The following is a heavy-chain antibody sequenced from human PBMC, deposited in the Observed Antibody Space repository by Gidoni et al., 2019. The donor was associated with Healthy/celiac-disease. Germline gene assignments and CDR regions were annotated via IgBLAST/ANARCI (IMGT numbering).Heavy chain of an antibody. CDR1: GGTFSSYA. CDR2: IIPILGIA. Sequence: QVQLVQSGAEVKKPGSSVKVSCKASGGTFSSYAISWVRQAPGQGLEWMGRIIPILGIANYAQKFQGRVTITADKSTSTAYMELSSLRSEDTAVYYCARDYCGGDCRFDYWGQGTLVTVSS. J-gene: IGHJ4*02. D-gene: IGHD2-21*02. V-gene: IGHV1-69*04. CDR3: ARDYCGGDCRFDY.